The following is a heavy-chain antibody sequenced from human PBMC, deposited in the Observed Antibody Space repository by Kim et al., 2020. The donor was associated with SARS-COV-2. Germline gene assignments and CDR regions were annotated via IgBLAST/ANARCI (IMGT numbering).Heavy chain of an antibody. V-gene: IGHV3-23*01. J-gene: IGHJ4*02. CDR1: GFTFSSYA. CDR2: ISGSGGST. D-gene: IGHD2-2*01. CDR3: VKVDCSSTSCYFFQYGTTVTPFDY. Sequence: GGSLRLSCAASGFTFSSYAMSWVRQAPGKGLEWVSAISGSGGSTYYADSVKGRFTISRDNSKNTLYLQMNSLRAEDTAVYYCVKVDCSSTSCYFFQYGTTVTPFDYWGQGTLVTVSS.